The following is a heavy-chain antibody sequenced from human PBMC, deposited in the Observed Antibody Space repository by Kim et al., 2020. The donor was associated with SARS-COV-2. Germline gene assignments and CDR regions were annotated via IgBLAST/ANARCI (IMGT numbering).Heavy chain of an antibody. V-gene: IGHV4-34*01. CDR1: GGSFSGYY. CDR2: INHSGST. D-gene: IGHD6-13*01. J-gene: IGHJ5*02. CDR3: ARGPPQPIAEAVDNWFDP. Sequence: SETLSLTCAVYGGSFSGYYWSWIRQPPGKGLEWIGEINHSGSTNYNPSLKSRVTISVDTSKNQFSLKLSSVTAADTAVYYCARGPPQPIAEAVDNWFDP.